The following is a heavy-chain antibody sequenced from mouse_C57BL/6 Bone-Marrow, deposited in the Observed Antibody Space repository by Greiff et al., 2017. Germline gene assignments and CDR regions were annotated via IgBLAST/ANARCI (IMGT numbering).Heavy chain of an antibody. V-gene: IGHV1-64*01. CDR2: IHPTSGST. Sequence: VQLQQPGAELVKPGASVKLSCKASGYTFTSYWMHWVKQRPGQGLEWIGMIHPTSGSTNYNEKFKSKATLTVDKSSSTAYMQLSSLTSADSAVYDWARSEDGYCVGGYFDVWGTGTTVTVSS. CDR3: ARSEDGYCVGGYFDV. J-gene: IGHJ1*03. D-gene: IGHD2-3*01. CDR1: GYTFTSYW.